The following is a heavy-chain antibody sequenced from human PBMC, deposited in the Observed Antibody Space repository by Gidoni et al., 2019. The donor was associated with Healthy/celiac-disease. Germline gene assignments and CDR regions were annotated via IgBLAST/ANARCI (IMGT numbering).Heavy chain of an antibody. CDR1: GFTFSSYA. V-gene: IGHV3-23*01. CDR3: AKTEGGSYSIYAFDI. Sequence: EVQLLESGGGLVQPGGSLRLSCASPGFTFSSYAMRWVRQAPGKGREWVSAISGSGGSTYYADSVKGRFTISRDNSKNTLYLQMNSLRAEDTAVYYCAKTEGGSYSIYAFDIWGQGTMVTVSS. CDR2: ISGSGGST. J-gene: IGHJ3*02. D-gene: IGHD1-26*01.